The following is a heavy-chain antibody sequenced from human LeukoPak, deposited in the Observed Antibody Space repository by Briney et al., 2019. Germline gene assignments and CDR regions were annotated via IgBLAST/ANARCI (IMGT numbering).Heavy chain of an antibody. J-gene: IGHJ6*03. D-gene: IGHD6-6*01. CDR2: IYYSGST. CDR1: CGSITIGGYY. V-gene: IGHV4-31*03. CDR3: ARDSSPTSHPHYYMDV. Sequence: PSETLSLTCTVACGSITIGGYYWSWLRQHPWKSLELFGYIYYSGSTYSNPSLKSRVTISVDTSKNQYSLKLGSVTAEDPAVYYCARDSSPTSHPHYYMDVWGKGTTVTVSS.